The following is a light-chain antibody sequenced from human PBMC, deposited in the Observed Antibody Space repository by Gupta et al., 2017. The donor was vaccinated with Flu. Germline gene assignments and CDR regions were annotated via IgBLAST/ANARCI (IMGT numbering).Light chain of an antibody. CDR2: KAS. CDR3: QQSCSYRS. V-gene: IGKV1-5*03. J-gene: IGKJ1*01. Sequence: DIRMTQSPSTLSAFIGDPVNISCRASQNIDERLAWYQLKPGKAPKRLISKASTLENGVTSRFSGSGTGAKLTMTIHHLQRDEAAYYFCQQSCSYRSFGQGTKVEIK. CDR1: QNIDER.